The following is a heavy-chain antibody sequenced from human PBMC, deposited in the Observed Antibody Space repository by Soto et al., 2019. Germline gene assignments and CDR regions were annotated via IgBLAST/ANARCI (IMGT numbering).Heavy chain of an antibody. CDR2: ISSSSSYI. CDR3: ARDNEYDFWSGYYSDY. J-gene: IGHJ4*02. V-gene: IGHV3-21*01. Sequence: EVQLVESGGGLVQPGGSLRLSCAASGFTFSSYSMNWVRQAPGKGLEWVSSISSSSSYIYYADSVKGRFTISRDNAKNSLYLQMNSLRAEDTAVYYCARDNEYDFWSGYYSDYWGQGTLVTVSS. CDR1: GFTFSSYS. D-gene: IGHD3-3*01.